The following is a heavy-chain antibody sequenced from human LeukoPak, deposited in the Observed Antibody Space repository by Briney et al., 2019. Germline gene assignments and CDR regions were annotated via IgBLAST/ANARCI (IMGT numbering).Heavy chain of an antibody. CDR2: INSDGFSI. CDR1: GFTFSAYW. D-gene: IGHD5-18*01. Sequence: GGSLRLSCAASGFTFSAYWMHWVRQAPGKGLVWVSRINSDGFSIAYADSVKGRFTISRDNAKNTLYLQMNSLRAEDTAVYYCARDWRAMNAFDVWGQGTMVTVSS. V-gene: IGHV3-74*01. CDR3: ARDWRAMNAFDV. J-gene: IGHJ3*01.